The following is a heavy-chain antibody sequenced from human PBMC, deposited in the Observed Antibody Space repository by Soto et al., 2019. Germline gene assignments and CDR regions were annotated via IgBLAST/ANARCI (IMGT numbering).Heavy chain of an antibody. CDR2: IYDSVST. J-gene: IGHJ5*02. V-gene: IGHV4-59*01. CDR1: GGSISSYY. Sequence: SETLSLTCTVSGGSISSYYRSWIRQPPGKGLEWIGYIYDSVSTNYNPSLKSRVTISVDTSKNQSSLKLSYVTAADTAVYYCARALRYNSSSLRFDPWGQGTLVTVSS. CDR3: ARALRYNSSSLRFDP. D-gene: IGHD6-6*01.